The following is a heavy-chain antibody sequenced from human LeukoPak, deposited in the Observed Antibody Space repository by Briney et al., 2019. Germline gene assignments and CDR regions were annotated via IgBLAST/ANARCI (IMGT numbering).Heavy chain of an antibody. J-gene: IGHJ4*02. V-gene: IGHV3-7*05. D-gene: IGHD3-10*01. CDR3: AKGPNFGSWRALDY. CDR1: GFTFSSNW. Sequence: GGSLRLSCAASGFTFSSNWMSWVRQAPGKGLEWVANIKQDGSEKYYVDSVKGRFTISRDKPRNTLYLQLNSLRVDDTAVYYCAKGPNFGSWRALDYWGQGSLVTVSS. CDR2: IKQDGSEK.